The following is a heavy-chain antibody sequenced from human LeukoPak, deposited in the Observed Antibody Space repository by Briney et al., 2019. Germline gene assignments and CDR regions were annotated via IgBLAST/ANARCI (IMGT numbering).Heavy chain of an antibody. CDR2: IEQDGSQK. J-gene: IGHJ4*02. Sequence: GGSLRLSCAASGFTLSSYWLSWVRQAPGEGLEWVASIEQDGSQKYYVDSVRGRFTISRDNAKNSVYLQTNSLRVEDTAVYYCARNSGSNPFDYWGRGTLVTVSS. CDR3: ARNSGSNPFDY. D-gene: IGHD1-26*01. CDR1: GFTLSSYW. V-gene: IGHV3-7*01.